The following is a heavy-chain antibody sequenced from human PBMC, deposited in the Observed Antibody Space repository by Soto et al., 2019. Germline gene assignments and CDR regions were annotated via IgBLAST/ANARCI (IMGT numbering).Heavy chain of an antibody. D-gene: IGHD3-16*01. CDR1: GFSFSIYG. CDR3: SRPATNLDLGVIDC. Sequence: QVHLVESGGGVVQPGKSLSLSCEASGFSFSIYGMHWVRQAPGKGLEWVADLWYDGSNKYYAESVKGRFIISRDNSKNTLDLQMNSLRAEDTAVYDFSRPATNLDLGVIDCWGQGTLVTVSS. J-gene: IGHJ4*02. CDR2: LWYDGSNK. V-gene: IGHV3-33*01.